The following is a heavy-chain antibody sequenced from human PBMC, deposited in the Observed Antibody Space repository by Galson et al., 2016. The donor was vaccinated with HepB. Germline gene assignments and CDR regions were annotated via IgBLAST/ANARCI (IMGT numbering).Heavy chain of an antibody. CDR1: GASVNSGTYY. CDR3: ANRRTPHYLVSGSGNFDY. Sequence: TLSLTCIVSGASVNSGTYYWTWFRQPPGKALEWLALIYWDNDKRYRPSLRSRLSISKDTSKNQVVLTMTNMDPEDTGTYYCANRRTPHYLVSGSGNFDYWGRGTPVIVSP. CDR2: IYWDNDK. V-gene: IGHV2-5*08. J-gene: IGHJ4*02. D-gene: IGHD3-10*01.